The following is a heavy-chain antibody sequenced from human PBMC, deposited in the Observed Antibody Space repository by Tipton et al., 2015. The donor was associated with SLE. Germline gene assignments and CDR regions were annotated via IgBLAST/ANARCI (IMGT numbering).Heavy chain of an antibody. CDR2: ISWDGGST. Sequence: SLRLSCAASGFTFDDYTMHWVRQAPGKGLEWVSLISWDGGSTYYADSVKGRFTISRDNSKNSLYLQMNSLRTEDTALYYCAKDMTGREWLSPIDPWGQGTLVTFSS. CDR3: AKDMTGREWLSPIDP. J-gene: IGHJ5*02. V-gene: IGHV3-43*01. CDR1: GFTFDDYT. D-gene: IGHD3-3*01.